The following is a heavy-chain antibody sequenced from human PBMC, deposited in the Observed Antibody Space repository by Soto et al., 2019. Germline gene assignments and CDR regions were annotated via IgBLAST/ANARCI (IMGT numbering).Heavy chain of an antibody. CDR2: IRTAAYGGTT. J-gene: IGHJ3*02. CDR3: TRAIRLSGDAFDI. D-gene: IGHD3-3*01. V-gene: IGHV3-49*03. CDR1: GFTLSDYP. Sequence: GGSLRLSCSASGFTLSDYPMSWFRQAPGKGLEWVAYIRTAAYGGTTEYAASVKDRITISRDDSESIASLQMNSLKTEDTAVYYCTRAIRLSGDAFDIWGQGTMVTVSS.